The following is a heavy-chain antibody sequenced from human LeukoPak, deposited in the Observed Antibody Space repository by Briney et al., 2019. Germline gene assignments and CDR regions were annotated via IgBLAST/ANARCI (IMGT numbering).Heavy chain of an antibody. CDR2: IYHSGST. D-gene: IGHD2-2*01. V-gene: IGHV4-30-2*01. CDR1: GGSISSGGYS. J-gene: IGHJ3*02. Sequence: MTSETLSLTCAVSGGSISSGGYSWSWIRQPPGKGLEWIGYIYHSGSTYYNPSLKSRVTISVDRSKNQFSLKLSSVTAADTAVYYCARGHQLLRLDIWGQGTMVTVSS. CDR3: ARGHQLLRLDI.